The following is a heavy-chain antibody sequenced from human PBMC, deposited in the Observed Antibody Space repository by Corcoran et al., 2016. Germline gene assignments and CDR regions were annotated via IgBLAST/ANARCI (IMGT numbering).Heavy chain of an antibody. Sequence: QVQLQESGPRLVEPSETLSLTCSVSGGPISNYYWSWVRQPPGKTLEWIGFIHYSGNTNYNPSLKSRVTISVDTSKNQFSLKLSSVTDADTAIYYGARGSTTLTTWFDPWGQGTLVIVSS. V-gene: IGHV4-59*01. J-gene: IGHJ5*02. CDR2: IHYSGNT. CDR3: ARGSTTLTTWFDP. CDR1: GGPISNYY. D-gene: IGHD1-1*01.